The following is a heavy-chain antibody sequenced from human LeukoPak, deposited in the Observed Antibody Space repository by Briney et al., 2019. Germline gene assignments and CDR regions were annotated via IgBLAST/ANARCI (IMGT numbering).Heavy chain of an antibody. CDR1: GYTFTGYY. V-gene: IGHV1-2*02. J-gene: IGHJ3*02. CDR2: INPNSGGT. CDR3: ARVFPLDYDISTGYFSYDAFDI. Sequence: GASVKVSCKASGYTFTGYYMHWVRQAPGQGLEWMGWINPNSGGTNYAQKFQGRVTMTRDTSISTAYMELSRLRSDDTAVYYCARVFPLDYDISTGYFSYDAFDIWGQGTMVTVSS. D-gene: IGHD3-9*01.